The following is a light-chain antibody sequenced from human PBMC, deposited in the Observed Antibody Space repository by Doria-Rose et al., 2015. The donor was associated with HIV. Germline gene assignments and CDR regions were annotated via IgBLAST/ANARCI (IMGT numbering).Light chain of an antibody. J-gene: IGKJ5*01. CDR3: QQYGTSRGT. CDR1: QRVKSSY. Sequence: EIVLTQSPGTLSLSPGERATLSCRASQRVKSSYLAWYQQKPGQAPRLLIYDASTRATGVSDRFRGSGSGTDFTLTISRLEPEDVAVYYCQQYGTSRGTFGQGTRLEIK. CDR2: DAS. V-gene: IGKV3-20*01.